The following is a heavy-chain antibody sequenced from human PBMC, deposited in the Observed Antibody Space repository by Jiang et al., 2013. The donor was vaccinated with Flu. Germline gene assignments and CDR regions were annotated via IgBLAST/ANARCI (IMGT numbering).Heavy chain of an antibody. CDR3: ARDNRVGGPTYDY. D-gene: IGHD3-16*01. CDR2: INTNSGKP. V-gene: IGHV7-4-1*02. CDR1: GYRFSSLG. Sequence: QSGSELKKPGASVKVSCKASGYRFSSLGIAWMRQAPGQGLEWIGWINTNSGKPVYAQDFTGRFVFSLDTSVNTAYLHISDLKVGDSGIYYCARDNRVGGPTYDYWGQGTPVTVSS. J-gene: IGHJ4*02.